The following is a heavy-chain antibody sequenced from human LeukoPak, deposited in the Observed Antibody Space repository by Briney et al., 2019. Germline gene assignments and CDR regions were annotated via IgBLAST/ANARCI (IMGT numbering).Heavy chain of an antibody. D-gene: IGHD3-3*01. Sequence: PSETLSLTCDVYGGSFSGYYWSWIRQPPGKGLEWIGEINHSGSTNYNPSLKSRVTISVDTSKNQFSLKLSSVTAADTAVYYCARVGYDFWSGYIDYWGQGTLVTVSS. CDR3: ARVGYDFWSGYIDY. CDR1: GGSFSGYY. J-gene: IGHJ4*02. CDR2: INHSGST. V-gene: IGHV4-34*01.